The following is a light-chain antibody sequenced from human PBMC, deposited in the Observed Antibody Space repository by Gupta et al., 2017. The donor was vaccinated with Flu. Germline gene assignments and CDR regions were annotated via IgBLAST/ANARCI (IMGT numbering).Light chain of an antibody. J-gene: IGLJ2*01. CDR1: SSDVGNYNY. CDR3: SSYAGGNLVV. CDR2: EVK. Sequence: SVTIPCSGTSSDVGNYNYVSWYQHHPGKAPKLIIDEVKRRPAGVPDRFSGSKSGNTASLTVSRLQAEDETTYYCSSYAGGNLVVFGGGTKLTVL. V-gene: IGLV2-8*01.